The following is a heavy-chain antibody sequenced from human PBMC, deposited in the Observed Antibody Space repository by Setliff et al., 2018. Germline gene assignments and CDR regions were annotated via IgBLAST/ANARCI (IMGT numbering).Heavy chain of an antibody. Sequence: SETLSLTCTVSGGSVNSHYWSWIRQPPGKGLEWIGFIFYSGDTKSNPSLKSRVTMSVDTSKNQFSLRLTSVTAADMAVYYCARASLDSSGYLYYYYYYMDVWGKGTTVTVSS. D-gene: IGHD3-22*01. CDR3: ARASLDSSGYLYYYYYYMDV. J-gene: IGHJ6*03. CDR2: IFYSGDT. V-gene: IGHV4-59*02. CDR1: GGSVNSHY.